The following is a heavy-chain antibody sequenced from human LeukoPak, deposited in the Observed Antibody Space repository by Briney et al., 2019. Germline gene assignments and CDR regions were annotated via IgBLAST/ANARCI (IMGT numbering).Heavy chain of an antibody. Sequence: GGSLRLSCAASGFTFSSYWMSWVRQAPGRGLEWVAIIKQDESEEYYVDSVKGRFTISRDNAKNSLYLQMNSLRAEDTAVYYCARERPYWWTFDYWDQGTLVTVSS. J-gene: IGHJ4*02. D-gene: IGHD2-8*02. V-gene: IGHV3-7*01. CDR2: IKQDESEE. CDR1: GFTFSSYW. CDR3: ARERPYWWTFDY.